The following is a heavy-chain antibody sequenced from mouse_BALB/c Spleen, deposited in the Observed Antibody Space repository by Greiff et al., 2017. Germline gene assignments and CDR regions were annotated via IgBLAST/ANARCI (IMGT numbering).Heavy chain of an antibody. CDR1: GFTFSSYA. CDR2: ISSGGSYT. CDR3: AREGVTMITTDAMDY. D-gene: IGHD2-4*01. J-gene: IGHJ4*01. V-gene: IGHV5-9-4*01. Sequence: EVQVVESGGGLVKPGGSLKLSCAASGFTFSSYAMSWVRQSPEKRLEWVAEISSGGSYTYYPDTVTGRFTISRDNAKNTLYLEMSSLRSEDTAMYYCAREGVTMITTDAMDYWGQGTSVTVSS.